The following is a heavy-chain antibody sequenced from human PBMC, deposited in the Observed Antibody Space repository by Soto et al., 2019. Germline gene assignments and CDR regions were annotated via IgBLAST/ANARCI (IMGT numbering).Heavy chain of an antibody. CDR3: ANLGPPWDDYVWGSYRYKGNYGMDV. Sequence: TSETLSLTCTVSGGSISSGTYYWSWIRQPPGKGVEFIVYSAYSENTNFNPSLKSRVTISGDTSKNQFSLKLSSVTAADTAVYYCANLGPPWDDYVWGSYRYKGNYGMDVWGQGTTVTVSS. V-gene: IGHV4-61*01. CDR1: GGSISSGTYY. D-gene: IGHD3-16*02. J-gene: IGHJ6*02. CDR2: SAYSENT.